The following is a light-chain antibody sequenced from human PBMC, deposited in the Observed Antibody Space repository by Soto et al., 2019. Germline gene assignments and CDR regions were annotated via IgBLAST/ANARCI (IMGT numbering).Light chain of an antibody. CDR2: AAS. V-gene: IGKV1-39*01. Sequence: DIQMTQSPSSLSASVGDRVTITCRASQTMNNFLNWYQQKPGKAPKLLIYAASSLQSGVLSRFSGSGFGTDFTLTITSLQPEDFASYYCQQTDTKPWTFGQGTRVEIK. CDR3: QQTDTKPWT. CDR1: QTMNNF. J-gene: IGKJ1*01.